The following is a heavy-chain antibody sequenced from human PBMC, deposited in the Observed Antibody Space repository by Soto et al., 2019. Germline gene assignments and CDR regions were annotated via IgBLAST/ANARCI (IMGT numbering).Heavy chain of an antibody. Sequence: QITLKESGPPLVKPTQTLTLTCTISGLSLSTSGVSVGWIRQPPGKALEWLALVYWDDDKRYSPSLRSRLTITKDSSKNQVVLTLTDMDPVDTATYYCAHKGDPKTLYDTSGHFPFDIWGQGTMVTVSS. J-gene: IGHJ3*02. CDR3: AHKGDPKTLYDTSGHFPFDI. CDR2: VYWDDDK. V-gene: IGHV2-5*02. CDR1: GLSLSTSGVS. D-gene: IGHD3-22*01.